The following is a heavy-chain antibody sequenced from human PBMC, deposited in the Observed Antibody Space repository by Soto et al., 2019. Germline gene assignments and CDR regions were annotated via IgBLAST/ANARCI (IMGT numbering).Heavy chain of an antibody. D-gene: IGHD3-16*01. Sequence: GSLRLSCEASGFTFSSGAMNWVRQAPGKGLEWVSVISGSGGSTYYADSVKGRFTISRDNSKNTLYLQMNSLRVEDTAVYYCAKAMGVPHPYSFDYWGQGALVTVSS. J-gene: IGHJ4*02. V-gene: IGHV3-23*01. CDR3: AKAMGVPHPYSFDY. CDR2: ISGSGGST. CDR1: GFTFSSGA.